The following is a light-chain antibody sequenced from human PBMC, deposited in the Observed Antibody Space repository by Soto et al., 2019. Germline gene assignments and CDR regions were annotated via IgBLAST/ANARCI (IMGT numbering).Light chain of an antibody. V-gene: IGKV4-1*01. J-gene: IGKJ4*01. Sequence: DIVMTQSPDSLAVSLGERATINCRSSQSVLYSSNSKNYLAWYQQKPGQPPNLLIYWASTRESGVPDRFSGGGSGRDFTLTISSLQAEDVAVYYCQQYYTTPLSFGGGTKVEIK. CDR2: WAS. CDR3: QQYYTTPLS. CDR1: QSVLYSSNSKNY.